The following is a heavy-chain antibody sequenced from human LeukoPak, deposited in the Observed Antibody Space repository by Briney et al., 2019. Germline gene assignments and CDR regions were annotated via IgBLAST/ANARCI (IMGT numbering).Heavy chain of an antibody. CDR1: GGSISSYY. Sequence: PSETLSLTCTVSGGSISSYYWSWIRQPPGKRLEWIGYIYYSGSTNYNPSLKSRVTISVDTSKNQFSLKLSSVTAADTAVYYCARGREDYYDSSGYYPNWFDPWGQGTLVTVSS. J-gene: IGHJ5*02. CDR2: IYYSGST. CDR3: ARGREDYYDSSGYYPNWFDP. D-gene: IGHD3-22*01. V-gene: IGHV4-59*12.